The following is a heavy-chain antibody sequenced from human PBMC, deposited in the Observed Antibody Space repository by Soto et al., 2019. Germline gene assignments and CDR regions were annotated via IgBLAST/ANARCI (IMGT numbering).Heavy chain of an antibody. CDR2: IWYDGSNK. J-gene: IGHJ5*02. D-gene: IGHD6-19*01. CDR1: GFTFSSYG. CDR3: AREKTSIAVAVNWFDP. Sequence: QVQLVESGGGVVQPGRSLRLSCAASGFTFSSYGMHWVRQAPGKGLEWVAVIWYDGSNKYYADSVKGRFTISRDNSKKTLYLQMNSLRAEDTAVYYCAREKTSIAVAVNWFDPWGQGTLVTVSS. V-gene: IGHV3-33*01.